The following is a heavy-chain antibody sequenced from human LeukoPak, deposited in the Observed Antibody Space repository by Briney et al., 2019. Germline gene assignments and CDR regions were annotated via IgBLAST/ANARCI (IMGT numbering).Heavy chain of an antibody. J-gene: IGHJ4*02. CDR2: ISWNSGSI. Sequence: GGSLRLSCAASGFTVSSNYMSWVRQAPGKGLEWVSGISWNSGSIGYADSVKGRFTISRDNAKNSLYLQMNSLRAEDTALYYCAKDQSRFLEWLLEWGQGTLVTVSS. CDR1: GFTVSSNY. D-gene: IGHD3-3*01. V-gene: IGHV3-9*01. CDR3: AKDQSRFLEWLLE.